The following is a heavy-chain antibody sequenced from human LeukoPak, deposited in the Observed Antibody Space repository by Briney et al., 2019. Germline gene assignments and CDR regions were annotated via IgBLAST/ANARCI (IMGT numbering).Heavy chain of an antibody. CDR1: GFTFSSYS. J-gene: IGHJ4*02. Sequence: GGSLRLSCAASGFTFSSYSMNWVRQAPGKGLEWVSSISSSSSNTYYADSVKGRFTISRDNAKNSLYLQMNSLRAEDTAVYYCARITFPNFDYWGQGTLVTASS. CDR2: ISSSSSNT. CDR3: ARITFPNFDY. D-gene: IGHD2/OR15-2a*01. V-gene: IGHV3-21*01.